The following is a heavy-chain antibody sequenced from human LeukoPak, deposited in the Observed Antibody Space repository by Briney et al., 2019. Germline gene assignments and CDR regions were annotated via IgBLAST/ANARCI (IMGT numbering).Heavy chain of an antibody. J-gene: IGHJ3*02. D-gene: IGHD1-26*01. Sequence: SQTLSLTCTVSGGSISSGSYYWSWIRQPAGKGLEWIGRIYTSGSTNYNPPLKSRVTMSVDTSKNQFSLKLSSVTAADTAVYYCARIQWELIGAFDIWGQGTMVTVSS. CDR1: GGSISSGSYY. CDR2: IYTSGST. V-gene: IGHV4-61*02. CDR3: ARIQWELIGAFDI.